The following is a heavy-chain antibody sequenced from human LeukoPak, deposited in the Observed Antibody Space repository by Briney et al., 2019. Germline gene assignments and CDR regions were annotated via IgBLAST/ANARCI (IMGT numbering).Heavy chain of an antibody. V-gene: IGHV4-59*08. CDR1: GRSISGYY. J-gene: IGHJ4*02. Sequence: MASETLSLTCTASGRSISGYYWSWIRQPPGKGLEYIAYTYYSGSTDYNPSLKSRVTISVDTSKNQFSLKLSSVTAADTAVYYCARLNIIGSSPVHHFDYWGQGTLVTVSS. CDR2: TYYSGST. D-gene: IGHD6-13*01. CDR3: ARLNIIGSSPVHHFDY.